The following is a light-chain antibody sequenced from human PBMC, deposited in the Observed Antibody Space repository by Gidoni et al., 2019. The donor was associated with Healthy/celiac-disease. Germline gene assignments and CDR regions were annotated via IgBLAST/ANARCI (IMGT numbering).Light chain of an antibody. CDR3: QAWDSSTYVV. V-gene: IGLV3-1*01. CDR1: KLEDKY. J-gene: IGLJ2*01. Sequence: SYELSHPPSVSVSPGQTASITCSGDKLEDKYVCWSQQRPGPSPVQVIYQDNKRPSGIPERFSGSNAGNTASLTISGTQAMDEADYYCQAWDSSTYVVFGGGTKLTV. CDR2: QDN.